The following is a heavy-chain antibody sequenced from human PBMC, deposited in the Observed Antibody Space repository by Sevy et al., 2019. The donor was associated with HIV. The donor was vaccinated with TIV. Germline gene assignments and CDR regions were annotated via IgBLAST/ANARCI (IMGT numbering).Heavy chain of an antibody. CDR1: GFTFSSYS. Sequence: GGSLRLSCAASGFTFSSYSMNWVRQAPGKGLEWVSYISSSSSTIYYADSVKGRFTISRDNAKNSLYLQMNSLRDEDTAVYYCARARTDEQWLVREDAFDIWGQGTMVTASS. CDR3: ARARTDEQWLVREDAFDI. V-gene: IGHV3-48*02. D-gene: IGHD6-19*01. CDR2: ISSSSSTI. J-gene: IGHJ3*02.